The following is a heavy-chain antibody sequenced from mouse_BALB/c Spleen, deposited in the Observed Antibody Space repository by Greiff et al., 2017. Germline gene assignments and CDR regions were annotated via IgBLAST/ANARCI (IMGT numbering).Heavy chain of an antibody. D-gene: IGHD1-1*01. V-gene: IGHV5-12-2*01. CDR2: ISNGGGST. J-gene: IGHJ4*01. CDR3: ARFYGSSYHYYAMDY. Sequence: EVKVVESGGGLVQPGGSLKLSCAASGFTFSSFTMSWVRQTPEKRLEWVAYISNGGGSTYYPDTVKGRFTISRDNAKNTLYLQMSSLKSEDTAMYYCARFYGSSYHYYAMDYWGQGTSVTVSS. CDR1: GFTFSSFT.